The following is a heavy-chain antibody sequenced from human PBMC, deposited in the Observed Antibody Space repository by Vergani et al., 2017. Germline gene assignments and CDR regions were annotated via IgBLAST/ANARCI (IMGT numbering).Heavy chain of an antibody. CDR2: INPNSGGT. CDR3: ARDGAITGTTDPFDY. D-gene: IGHD1-7*01. Sequence: QVQLVQSGAEVKKPGASVKVSCKASGYTFTGYYMHWVRQAPGQGLEWMGWINPNSGGTNYAQKFQGRVTMTRDTSISTAYMELSRLRSDDTAVCYCARDGAITGTTDPFDYWGQGTLVTVSS. J-gene: IGHJ4*02. V-gene: IGHV1-2*02. CDR1: GYTFTGYY.